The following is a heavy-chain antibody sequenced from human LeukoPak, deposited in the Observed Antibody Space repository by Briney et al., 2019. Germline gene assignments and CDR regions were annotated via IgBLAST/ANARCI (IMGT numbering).Heavy chain of an antibody. CDR2: FDPEDGET. V-gene: IGHV1-24*01. CDR3: ATTPVPYCGGDCSVKWFDP. CDR1: GYTLAELS. J-gene: IGHJ5*02. Sequence: ASVKVSCKVSGYTLAELSMHWVRQAPGKGLEWMGGFDPEDGETIYAQKFQGRVTMTEDTSTDTAYMELSSLKSEDTAVYYCATTPVPYCGGDCSVKWFDPWGQGTLVTVSS. D-gene: IGHD2-21*01.